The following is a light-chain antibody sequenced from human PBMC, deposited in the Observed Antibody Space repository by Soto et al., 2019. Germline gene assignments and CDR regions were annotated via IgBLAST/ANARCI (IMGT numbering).Light chain of an antibody. V-gene: IGKV1-39*01. CDR2: AAS. Sequence: DIQVSRSLSSLSASVGTTVTLTFRTSQSISGYLNWCRHKPGKAPTLLIYAASTVQSGVPSTFSGSGSGTEFTLTITGLLPEDFGRYFCQQYNTWPFSFGQGTRLEIK. J-gene: IGKJ5*01. CDR1: QSISGY. CDR3: QQYNTWPFS.